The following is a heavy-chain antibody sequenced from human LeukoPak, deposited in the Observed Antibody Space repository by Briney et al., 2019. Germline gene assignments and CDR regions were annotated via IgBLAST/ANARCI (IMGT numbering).Heavy chain of an antibody. CDR3: ARLGDYYSYYMDV. CDR2: INGYNDNT. CDR1: GYTFTSYY. J-gene: IGHJ6*03. V-gene: IGHV1-18*04. D-gene: IGHD3-10*01. Sequence: ASVKVSCKASGYTFTSYYMHWVRHAPGQGLEWRGWINGYNDNTNYAQKLQGRVTMTTDTSTSTAYMELRSLRSDDTAVFYCARLGDYYSYYMDVWGKGTTVTVSS.